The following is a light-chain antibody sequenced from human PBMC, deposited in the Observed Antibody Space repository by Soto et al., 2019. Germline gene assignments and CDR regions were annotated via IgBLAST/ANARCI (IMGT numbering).Light chain of an antibody. Sequence: DIQMTQSPATLSASVGDRVTITCRASQSIGLSLAWYQQKPGKAPRLLIYDDSNLYSGVPSRFSGRVSGTEFTLTISSLQTDDFATYYCQEYNSKMYTFGPGTKLEIK. CDR3: QEYNSKMYT. V-gene: IGKV1-5*01. CDR1: QSIGLS. J-gene: IGKJ2*01. CDR2: DDS.